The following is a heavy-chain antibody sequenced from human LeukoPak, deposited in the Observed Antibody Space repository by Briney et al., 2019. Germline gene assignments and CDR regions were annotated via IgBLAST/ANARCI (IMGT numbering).Heavy chain of an antibody. CDR3: ARQRPWGILAARNWFDP. D-gene: IGHD3-16*01. V-gene: IGHV4-39*01. CDR1: GGSISSYY. Sequence: SETLSLTCTVSGGSISSYYWGWIRQPPGKGLEWIGSIYYSGSTYYNPSLKSRVTISVDTSKNQFSLKLSSVTAADTAVYYCARQRPWGILAARNWFDPWGQGTLVTVSS. J-gene: IGHJ5*02. CDR2: IYYSGST.